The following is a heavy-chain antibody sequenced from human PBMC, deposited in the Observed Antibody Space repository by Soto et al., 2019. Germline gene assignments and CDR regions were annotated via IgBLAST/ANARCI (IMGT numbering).Heavy chain of an antibody. J-gene: IGHJ4*02. V-gene: IGHV3-21*01. D-gene: IGHD5-12*01. Sequence: EVQLVESGGGLVKPGGSLRLSCAASGFTFSSYSMKWVRQAPREGLELVSSISSSSSYIYYGDSVKGRFTIARDNAKDSLYLQMNSLRAEDTAVYDCAREIVEMATTPGGYWGQGTLVTVSA. CDR3: AREIVEMATTPGGY. CDR2: ISSSSSYI. CDR1: GFTFSSYS.